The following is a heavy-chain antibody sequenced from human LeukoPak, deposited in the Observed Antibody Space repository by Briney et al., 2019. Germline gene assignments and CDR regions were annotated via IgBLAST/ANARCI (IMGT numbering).Heavy chain of an antibody. Sequence: SGTLSLTCAVSGGSISSSNWWSWVRQPPGKGLEWIGEIYHSGSTNYNPSLKSRVTISVDKSKNQFSLKLSSVTAADTAVYYCARDTVAAAGTLAFDIWGQGTMVTVSS. V-gene: IGHV4-4*02. J-gene: IGHJ3*02. CDR2: IYHSGST. CDR3: ARDTVAAAGTLAFDI. D-gene: IGHD6-13*01. CDR1: GGSISSSNW.